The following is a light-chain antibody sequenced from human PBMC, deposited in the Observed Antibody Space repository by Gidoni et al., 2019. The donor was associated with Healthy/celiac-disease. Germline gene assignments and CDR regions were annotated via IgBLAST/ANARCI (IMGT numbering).Light chain of an antibody. CDR3: QQYDNSPPFT. CDR2: DAS. CDR1: QDISNY. J-gene: IGKJ3*01. Sequence: DIQMTQSPSSLSASVGDRVTITCQASQDISNYLNLYQQKQGKAPKLLIYDASNLETGVPSRFGGSGSGTEFTFTISSLQPEDIATYYCQQYDNSPPFTFGPGTKVDIK. V-gene: IGKV1-33*01.